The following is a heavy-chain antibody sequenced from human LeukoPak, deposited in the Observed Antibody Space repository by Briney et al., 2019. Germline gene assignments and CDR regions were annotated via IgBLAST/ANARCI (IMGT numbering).Heavy chain of an antibody. CDR3: ARLFGYSYGYNDY. V-gene: IGHV4-39*01. CDR1: GGSISSSSYY. D-gene: IGHD5-18*01. CDR2: IYYSGST. J-gene: IGHJ4*02. Sequence: SETLSLTCTVSGGSISSSSYYWGWIRPPPGKGLEWIGSIYYSGSTYYNPSLKSRVTISVDTSKNQFSLKLSPVTAADTAVYYCARLFGYSYGYNDYWGQGTLVTVSS.